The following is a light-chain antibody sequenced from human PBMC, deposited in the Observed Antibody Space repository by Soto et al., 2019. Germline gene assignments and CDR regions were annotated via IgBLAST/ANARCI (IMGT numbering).Light chain of an antibody. J-gene: IGKJ3*01. CDR3: QQYGISPFT. Sequence: EIVLTQSPGTLSLSPGERAILSCRASQSVSSSYLAWYQHKPGQAPRLLIDGASSRATGIPDRFSGSGSGTDFTLAIFSLVPEDFALYYCQQYGISPFTFGPGTKVDIK. V-gene: IGKV3-20*01. CDR1: QSVSSSY. CDR2: GAS.